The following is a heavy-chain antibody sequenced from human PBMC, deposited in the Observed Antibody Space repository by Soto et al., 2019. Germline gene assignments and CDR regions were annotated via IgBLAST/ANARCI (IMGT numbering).Heavy chain of an antibody. CDR3: ARHLYTNANGNSFVDF. V-gene: IGHV5-51*01. CDR1: GYGFSNYW. Sequence: PGESLKISCECSGYGFSNYWIGWVRQKSGKGLEWMGIIFPRDSDTKYNPSLQGQVSISADNSVATAYLHLSSLKPSDSAIYYCARHLYTNANGNSFVDFWGQGTPVTVSS. CDR2: IFPRDSDT. D-gene: IGHD2-8*01. J-gene: IGHJ4*02.